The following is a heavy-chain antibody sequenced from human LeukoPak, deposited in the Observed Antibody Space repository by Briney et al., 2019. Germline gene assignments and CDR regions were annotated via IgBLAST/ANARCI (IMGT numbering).Heavy chain of an antibody. D-gene: IGHD1-26*01. CDR1: GYTFTGYY. J-gene: IGHJ4*02. Sequence: ASVKVSCKASGYTFTGYYMHWVRQAPGQGLEWMGWINPNSGGTNYAQKFQSRVTMTRDTSISTAYMELSRLRSDDTAVYYCAREGSGSYYHFGYWGQGTLVTVSS. CDR2: INPNSGGT. CDR3: AREGSGSYYHFGY. V-gene: IGHV1-2*02.